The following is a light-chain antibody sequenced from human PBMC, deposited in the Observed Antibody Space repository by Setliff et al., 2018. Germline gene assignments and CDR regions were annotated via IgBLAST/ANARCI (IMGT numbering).Light chain of an antibody. CDR2: DVS. V-gene: IGLV2-14*03. J-gene: IGLJ2*01. CDR1: SSDIGGYKY. CDR3: SSYTSRSTFVI. Sequence: QSLLTQPASVSGSPGQSITISCTGTSSDIGGYKYVSWYQQYPGQAPKLLIYDVSNRPSGVSNRFSGSKSGNTASLTISGLQAEDEADYYCSSYTSRSTFVIFGGGTKVTVL.